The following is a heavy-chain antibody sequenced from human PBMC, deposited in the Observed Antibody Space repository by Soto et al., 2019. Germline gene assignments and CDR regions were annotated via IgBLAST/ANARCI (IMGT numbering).Heavy chain of an antibody. D-gene: IGHD2-2*02. Sequence: QVQLQESGPGLVKPSQTLSLTCTVSGGSISSGDYYWSWIRQPPGKGLEWIGYIYYSGRTYYNPSLKSRVTISVDTSKNQFSLKLSSVTAADTAVYYCARSMDCISTSCYMEGYYYYGMDVWGQGTTFTVSS. CDR1: GGSISSGDYY. V-gene: IGHV4-30-4*01. J-gene: IGHJ6*02. CDR2: IYYSGRT. CDR3: ARSMDCISTSCYMEGYYYYGMDV.